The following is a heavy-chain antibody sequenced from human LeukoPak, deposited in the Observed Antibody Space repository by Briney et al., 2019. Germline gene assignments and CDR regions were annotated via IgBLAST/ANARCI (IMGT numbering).Heavy chain of an antibody. V-gene: IGHV3-21*04. Sequence: GGSLRLSCAASGFTFSSYSMNWVRQAPGKGLEWVSSISSSSRYIYYADSVKGRFTISRDNSKNTLSLQMNSLRAEDTAVYYCATFYGSGKGGAFDIWGQGTMVTVSS. CDR1: GFTFSSYS. D-gene: IGHD3-10*01. J-gene: IGHJ3*02. CDR2: ISSSSRYI. CDR3: ATFYGSGKGGAFDI.